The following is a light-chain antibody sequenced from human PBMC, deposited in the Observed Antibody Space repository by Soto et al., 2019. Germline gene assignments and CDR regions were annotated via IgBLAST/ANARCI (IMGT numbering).Light chain of an antibody. J-gene: IGKJ1*01. Sequence: DIQMAHSPSTLSASVGERVTMTCRASQSISSWLAWYQQKPGKGPKLLIYDASSLESGVPSRFSGSGSGTEFTLTISNLQPDDFATYFCQQYHNYPRTFAQGTKV. CDR1: QSISSW. V-gene: IGKV1-5*01. CDR2: DAS. CDR3: QQYHNYPRT.